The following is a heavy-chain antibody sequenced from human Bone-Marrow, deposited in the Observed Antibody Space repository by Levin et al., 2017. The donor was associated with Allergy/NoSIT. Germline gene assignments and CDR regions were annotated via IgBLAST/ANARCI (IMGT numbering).Heavy chain of an antibody. D-gene: IGHD6-13*01. CDR3: ARGGASSNDY. CDR2: IDPTHGGT. CDR1: GYTFSDYY. V-gene: IGHV1-2*02. J-gene: IGHJ4*02. Sequence: GASVKVSCSVSGYTFSDYYIHWIRKTPGQGLEWIGWIDPTHGGTQFSEKFHDRLVLTRNSSNNTAYMELGKLRSGDTALYYCARGGASSNDYWGRGTLVTVSS.